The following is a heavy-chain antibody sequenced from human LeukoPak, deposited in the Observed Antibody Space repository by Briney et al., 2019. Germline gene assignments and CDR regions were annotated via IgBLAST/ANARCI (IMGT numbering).Heavy chain of an antibody. V-gene: IGHV1-69*05. J-gene: IGHJ3*02. CDR3: ASAYSGYDLSAFDI. Sequence: SVKVSCKASVGTFSSYAISWVRQAPGQGLEWMGGIIPIFGTANNAQKFQGRVTITTDKSTSTAYMELSSLRSEDTAVYYCASAYSGYDLSAFDIWGQGTMVTVSS. CDR1: VGTFSSYA. D-gene: IGHD5-12*01. CDR2: IIPIFGTA.